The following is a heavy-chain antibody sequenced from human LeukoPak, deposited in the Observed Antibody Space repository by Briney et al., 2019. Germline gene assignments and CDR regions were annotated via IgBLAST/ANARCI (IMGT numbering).Heavy chain of an antibody. CDR2: IYYSGST. V-gene: IGHV4-61*08. CDR3: ARHAGLAPRFDY. D-gene: IGHD6-19*01. J-gene: IGHJ4*02. CDR1: GGSISSGGYY. Sequence: TSETLSLTCTVSGGSISSGGYYWSWIRQPPGKGLEWIGYIYYSGSTNYNPSLKSRVTISVDTSKNQFSLKLSSVTAADTAVYYCARHAGLAPRFDYWGQGTLVTVSS.